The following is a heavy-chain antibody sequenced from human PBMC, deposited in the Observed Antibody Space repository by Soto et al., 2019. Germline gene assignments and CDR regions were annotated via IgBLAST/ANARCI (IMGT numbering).Heavy chain of an antibody. J-gene: IGHJ6*02. D-gene: IGHD6-13*01. V-gene: IGHV1-69*01. CDR2: IIPIFGTA. CDR3: ARDMGYSSSYYYYGMDV. Sequence: QVQLVQSGAEVKKPGSSVTVSCKASGGTFSSYAISWVRQAPGQGLEWMGGIIPIFGTANYAQKFQGRVTITADESTSTAYMELSSLRSEDTAVYYCARDMGYSSSYYYYGMDVWGQGPTVTVSS. CDR1: GGTFSSYA.